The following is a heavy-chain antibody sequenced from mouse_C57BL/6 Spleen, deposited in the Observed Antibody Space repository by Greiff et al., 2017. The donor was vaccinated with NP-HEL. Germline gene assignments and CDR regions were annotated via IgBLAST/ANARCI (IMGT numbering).Heavy chain of an antibody. CDR3: ARSHYDHWYFDV. CDR2: LYPGDGDT. CDR1: GYAFSSYW. Sequence: QVQLQQSGAELVKPGASVKISCKASGYAFSSYWMNWVKQRPGKGLAWIGPLYPGDGDTNYNGKFKGKATLTADKSSSSAYMQLSSLTAEDSAGDFCARSHYDHWYFDVWGTGTTVTVSS. J-gene: IGHJ1*03. V-gene: IGHV1-80*01. D-gene: IGHD2-4*01.